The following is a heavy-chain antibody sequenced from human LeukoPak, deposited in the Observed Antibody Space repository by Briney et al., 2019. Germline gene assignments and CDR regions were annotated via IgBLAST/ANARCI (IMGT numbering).Heavy chain of an antibody. J-gene: IGHJ4*02. CDR1: GYTFTSYD. Sequence: ASVKVSCKASGYTFTSYDINWVRQATGQGLEWMGWMNPNSGNTGYAQKFQGRVTITRNTSISTAYMELSSLRSEDTAVYYCARGTSSGWLYYFDYWGQGTLVTVSS. CDR3: ARGTSSGWLYYFDY. V-gene: IGHV1-8*03. CDR2: MNPNSGNT. D-gene: IGHD6-19*01.